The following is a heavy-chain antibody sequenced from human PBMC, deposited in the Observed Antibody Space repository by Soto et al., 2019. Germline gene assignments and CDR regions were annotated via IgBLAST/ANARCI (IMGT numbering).Heavy chain of an antibody. V-gene: IGHV3-74*01. J-gene: IGHJ5*02. D-gene: IGHD6-13*01. CDR2: INPDGSDT. Sequence: EVPLVESGGGLVQPGGSLTLSCTASGFTFSSYWMHWVRQAPGKGLVWVARINPDGSDTYTADSVIGRFTISRDNAKNTLYLHMNSLRAEDPAVYYCARAAAGGTNWFDPWGQGTLVTVSS. CDR1: GFTFSSYW. CDR3: ARAAAGGTNWFDP.